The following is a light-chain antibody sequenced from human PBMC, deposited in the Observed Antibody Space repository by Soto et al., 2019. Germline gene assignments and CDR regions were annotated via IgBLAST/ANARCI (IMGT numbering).Light chain of an antibody. CDR2: GAS. V-gene: IGKV3-20*01. CDR1: ESLSGSY. J-gene: IGKJ2*01. Sequence: EIVLTQSPGTLSLSTGERATLSCRASESLSGSYLAWYQQKPGQAPRLLIHGASSRATGIPDRFSGSGSGTDFTLTISRLEPEDFALHYCQHYDSSPYTLGQGTKVDIK. CDR3: QHYDSSPYT.